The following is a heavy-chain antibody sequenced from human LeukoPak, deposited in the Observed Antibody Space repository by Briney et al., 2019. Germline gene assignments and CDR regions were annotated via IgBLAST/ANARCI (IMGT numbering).Heavy chain of an antibody. Sequence: SETLSLTCAVYGGSFSGYYWSWIRQPPGKGLEWIGEINHSGSTNYNPSLKSRVTISVDTSKNQFSLKLSSVTAADTAVYYCARRAGIAARSFDYWGQGTLVTVYS. CDR2: INHSGST. CDR1: GGSFSGYY. D-gene: IGHD6-6*01. CDR3: ARRAGIAARSFDY. J-gene: IGHJ4*02. V-gene: IGHV4-34*01.